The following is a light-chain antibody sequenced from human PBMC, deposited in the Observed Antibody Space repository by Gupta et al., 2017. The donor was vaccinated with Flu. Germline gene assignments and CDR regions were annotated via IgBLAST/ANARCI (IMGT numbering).Light chain of an antibody. CDR3: FQGTEFPRT. CDR2: KIS. V-gene: IGKV2-24*01. J-gene: IGKJ1*01. Sequence: ISCRSSQSLVHRDGSTYLSWLQQRPGQPPRLLIYKISDRFSGVPDRFSGSGAGTNFTLRIDRVEAEDVGIYYCFQGTEFPRTFGQGTKVEIK. CDR1: QSLVHRDGSTY.